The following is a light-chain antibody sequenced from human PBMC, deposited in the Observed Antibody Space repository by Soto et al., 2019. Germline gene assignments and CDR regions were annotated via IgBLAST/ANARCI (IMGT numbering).Light chain of an antibody. V-gene: IGKV4-1*01. Sequence: DIVMTQSPDSLAVSLGERATINCKSSQSVLYSSNNKNYLAWFQQKVGQPPKLLIYWASTRESGVPDRFSGSGSGTDSTLTISSLQAEDVAVYYCHQYDSKPLTFGGGTKVEIK. J-gene: IGKJ4*01. CDR2: WAS. CDR1: QSVLYSSNNKNY. CDR3: HQYDSKPLT.